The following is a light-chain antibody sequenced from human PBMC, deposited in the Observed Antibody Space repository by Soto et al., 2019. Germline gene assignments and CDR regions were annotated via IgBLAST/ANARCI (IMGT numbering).Light chain of an antibody. CDR1: SSDVGGYNH. Sequence: QSALTQPASVSGSPGQSITISCTGTSSDVGGYNHVSRYQHSPGKAPKLILFAVSDRPSGVCDRFSGYKSGNTAALTISGLQAEDEADYYCCSYTSLSTVVFGGWTKLTVL. V-gene: IGLV2-14*01. CDR2: AVS. J-gene: IGLJ2*01. CDR3: CSYTSLSTVV.